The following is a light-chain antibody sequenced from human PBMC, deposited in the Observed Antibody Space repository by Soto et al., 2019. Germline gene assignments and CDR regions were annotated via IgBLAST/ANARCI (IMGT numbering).Light chain of an antibody. CDR1: ASDVGGYNY. CDR3: SSFAGPVWV. CDR2: EVT. J-gene: IGLJ3*02. V-gene: IGLV2-8*01. Sequence: QSALAQPPSASGSPGQSVTISCTGTASDVGGYNYVSWFQHHPGNAPKLIIYEVTKRPSGVPDRFSGSKSGNTASLTVSGLQAEDEADYYCSSFAGPVWVFGGGTKVTVL.